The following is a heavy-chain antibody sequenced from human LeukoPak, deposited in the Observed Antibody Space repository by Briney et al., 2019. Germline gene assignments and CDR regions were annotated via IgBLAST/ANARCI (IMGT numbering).Heavy chain of an antibody. CDR2: IDWDDDK. D-gene: IGHD2/OR15-2a*01. CDR3: ARCHGPTIYFYYFDY. CDR1: GFSLITSAMC. V-gene: IGHV2-70*11. Sequence: GPTVVNPTQTLTLTCTFSGFSLITSAMCVSWIRQPPGKALEWLARIDWDDDKYYSTSLKVKITISKDTSKNQVVLTMTNMDPVDTATYYCARCHGPTIYFYYFDYWGQGTLVPVSS. J-gene: IGHJ4*02.